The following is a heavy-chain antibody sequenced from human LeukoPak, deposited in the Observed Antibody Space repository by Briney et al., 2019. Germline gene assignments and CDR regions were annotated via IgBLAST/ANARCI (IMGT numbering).Heavy chain of an antibody. CDR2: INPNSGGT. CDR3: ARDWTIHQVDCSSTSCYGYYYYGMDV. J-gene: IGHJ6*02. Sequence: GASVKVSCKASGYTFTGYYMHWVRQAPGQGLEWMGWINPNSGGTNYAQKFQGWVTMTRDTSISTAYMELSRLRSDDTAVYYCARDWTIHQVDCSSTSCYGYYYYGMDVWGQGTTVTVSS. D-gene: IGHD2-2*01. CDR1: GYTFTGYY. V-gene: IGHV1-2*04.